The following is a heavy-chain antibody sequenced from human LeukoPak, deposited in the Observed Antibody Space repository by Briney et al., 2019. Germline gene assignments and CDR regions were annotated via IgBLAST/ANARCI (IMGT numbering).Heavy chain of an antibody. CDR1: GYTFTNYH. Sequence: GPVRDSFKASGYTFTNYHIHWVRQAHGQGIEWMGWLHPTSGSTAYALKFQCRLTVTRCTSISTIYVDLRSLRSDDTAVYYCARDPAALWDYESTGRGQNCFDPWGQGTLVTVSS. CDR3: ARDPAALWDYESTGRGQNCFDP. D-gene: IGHD4-17*01. CDR2: LHPTSGST. V-gene: IGHV1-2*02. J-gene: IGHJ5*02.